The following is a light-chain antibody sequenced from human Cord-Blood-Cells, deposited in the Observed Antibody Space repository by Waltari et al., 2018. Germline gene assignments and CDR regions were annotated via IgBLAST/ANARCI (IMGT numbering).Light chain of an antibody. CDR3: MQALQTRT. CDR2: LGS. CDR1: QSPLHSNGYNY. Sequence: DIVMTQSPLSLPVTPGAPASISCRYSQSPLHSNGYNYLDWYLQKPGQSPQLLIYLGSNRASGVPDRFSGSGSGTDFTLKISRVEAEDVGVYYCMQALQTRTFGQGTKVEIK. J-gene: IGKJ1*01. V-gene: IGKV2-28*01.